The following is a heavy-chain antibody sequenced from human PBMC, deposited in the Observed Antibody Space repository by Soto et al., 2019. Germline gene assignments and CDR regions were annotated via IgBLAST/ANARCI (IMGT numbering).Heavy chain of an antibody. CDR3: ARDGGIQMWSPYYFDY. V-gene: IGHV3-30*03. J-gene: IGHJ4*02. D-gene: IGHD2-21*01. CDR2: VSYDGSKT. Sequence: QVQLVESGGGVVQPGMSLRLSCTASGFTFTNYAMHWVRQSPDRGLEWVAIVSYDGSKTYYADFVKGRFTISRDNSKNTLYLQMNTLNAEDTAVYFCARDGGIQMWSPYYFDYCGQGTLVTVSS. CDR1: GFTFTNYA.